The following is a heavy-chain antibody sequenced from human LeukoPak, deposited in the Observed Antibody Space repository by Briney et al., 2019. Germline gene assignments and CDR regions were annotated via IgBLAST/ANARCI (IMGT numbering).Heavy chain of an antibody. J-gene: IGHJ4*02. Sequence: GGSLRLSCAASGFTFSSYEMNWVRQAPGKGLEWVSYISSSGSTIYYADSVKGRFTISRDNAKNSLCLQMNSLRAEDTAVYYCAREPQWLVRGLFDYWGQGTLVTVSS. V-gene: IGHV3-48*03. CDR2: ISSSGSTI. D-gene: IGHD6-19*01. CDR3: AREPQWLVRGLFDY. CDR1: GFTFSSYE.